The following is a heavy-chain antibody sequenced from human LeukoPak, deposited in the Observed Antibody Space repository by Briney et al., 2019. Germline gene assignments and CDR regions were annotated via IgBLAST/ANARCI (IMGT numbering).Heavy chain of an antibody. Sequence: PGGSLRLSCAASGFTLSSSAMSWVRQAPGKGLEWVSAISNNGGYTYYADSVKGRFTISKDNSKNTLYLQMNSLRAEDTAVYYCAKGEGEMATIYWGQGTLVTVSS. D-gene: IGHD5-24*01. CDR1: GFTLSSSA. J-gene: IGHJ4*02. V-gene: IGHV3-23*01. CDR3: AKGEGEMATIY. CDR2: ISNNGGYT.